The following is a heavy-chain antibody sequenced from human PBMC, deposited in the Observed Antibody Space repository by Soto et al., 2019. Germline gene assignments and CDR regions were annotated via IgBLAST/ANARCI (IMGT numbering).Heavy chain of an antibody. V-gene: IGHV3-11*01. J-gene: IGHJ4*02. CDR2: ISSSGSTT. CDR3: AKPLRYFDWLAGY. Sequence: GGSLRLSCAASGFTFSDYYMSWIRQAPGKGLEWVSYISSSGSTTYYADSVKGRFTISRDNSKNTLYLQMNSLRAEDTAVYYCAKPLRYFDWLAGYWGQGTLVTVSS. D-gene: IGHD3-9*01. CDR1: GFTFSDYY.